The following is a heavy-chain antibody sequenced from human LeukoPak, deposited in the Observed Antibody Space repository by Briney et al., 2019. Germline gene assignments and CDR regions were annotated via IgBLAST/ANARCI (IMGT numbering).Heavy chain of an antibody. J-gene: IGHJ4*02. Sequence: PGGSLRLSCAASGFTFSSYGMHWVRQAPGKGLEWVAVISYDGSNKYYADSVKGRFTISRDNSKNTLYLQMNSLRAEDMAVYYCAKVLVDSGYDLFDYWGQGTLVTVSS. CDR3: AKVLVDSGYDLFDY. CDR1: GFTFSSYG. CDR2: ISYDGSNK. V-gene: IGHV3-30*18. D-gene: IGHD5-12*01.